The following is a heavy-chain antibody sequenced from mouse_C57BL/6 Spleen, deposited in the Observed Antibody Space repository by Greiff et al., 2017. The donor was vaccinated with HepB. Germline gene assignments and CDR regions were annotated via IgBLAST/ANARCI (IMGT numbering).Heavy chain of an antibody. D-gene: IGHD3-1*01. V-gene: IGHV5-4*01. Sequence: EVKLMESGGGLVKPGGSLKLSCAASGFTFSSYAMSWVRQTPEKRLEWVATISDGGSYTYYPDNVKGRFTISRDNAKNNLYLQMSHLKSEDTAMYYCARDRGGRLYYFDYWGQGTTLTVSS. CDR3: ARDRGGRLYYFDY. CDR1: GFTFSSYA. J-gene: IGHJ2*01. CDR2: ISDGGSYT.